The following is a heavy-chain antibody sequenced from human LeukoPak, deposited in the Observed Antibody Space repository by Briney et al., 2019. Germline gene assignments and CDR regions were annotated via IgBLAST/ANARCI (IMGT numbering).Heavy chain of an antibody. J-gene: IGHJ4*02. CDR2: ISSDESST. CDR3: ARDRKRGYSGYDPNPYYYFDY. Sequence: GGSLRLSCAASGFTFSSYWMHWVRQAPGKGLVWVSRISSDESSTSYADSVKGRFTISRDNAKNTLYLQMNSLRAEDTAVYYCARDRKRGYSGYDPNPYYYFDYWGQGTLVTVSS. V-gene: IGHV3-74*01. D-gene: IGHD5-12*01. CDR1: GFTFSSYW.